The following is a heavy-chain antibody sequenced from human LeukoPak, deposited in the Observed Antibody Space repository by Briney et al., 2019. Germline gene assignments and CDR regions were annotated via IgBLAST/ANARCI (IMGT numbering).Heavy chain of an antibody. Sequence: GRSLRLSCAVSGFTFSDYYMSWIRPAPGGGLEWVSYISSSVSTIYYADSVKGRFTISRDNAKNSLYLQMNSLRAEDTAVYYCARGTWGIAVDWGQGTLVTVSS. CDR3: ARGTWGIAVD. J-gene: IGHJ4*02. CDR1: GFTFSDYY. V-gene: IGHV3-11*01. D-gene: IGHD6-19*01. CDR2: ISSSVSTI.